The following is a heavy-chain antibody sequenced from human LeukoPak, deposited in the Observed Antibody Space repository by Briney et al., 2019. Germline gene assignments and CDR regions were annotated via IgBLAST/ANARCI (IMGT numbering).Heavy chain of an antibody. D-gene: IGHD3-22*01. J-gene: IGHJ4*02. V-gene: IGHV4-59*08. CDR3: ASSPPYYYDSSGYLVLAYFDY. Sequence: SETLSLTCTVSGGSISSYYWSWIRQPPGKGLEWIGYIYYSGSTNYNPSLKSRVTISVDTSKNQFSLKLSSVTAADTAVYYCASSPPYYYDSSGYLVLAYFDYWGQGTLVTVSS. CDR1: GGSISSYY. CDR2: IYYSGST.